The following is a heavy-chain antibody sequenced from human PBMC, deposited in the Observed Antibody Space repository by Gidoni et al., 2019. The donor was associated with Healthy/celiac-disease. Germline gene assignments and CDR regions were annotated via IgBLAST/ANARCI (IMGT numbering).Heavy chain of an antibody. V-gene: IGHV4-59*01. D-gene: IGHD3-3*01. CDR2: IYYSGST. J-gene: IGHJ5*02. Sequence: QVQLQESGTGLVKPSETLSLTGTVSGGSISSYYWSWIRQPPGKGLEWIGYIYYSGSTNYNPSLKSRVTISVDTSKNQFSLKLSSVTAADTAVYYCARCLRFLEWVDPWGQGTLVTVSS. CDR3: ARCLRFLEWVDP. CDR1: GGSISSYY.